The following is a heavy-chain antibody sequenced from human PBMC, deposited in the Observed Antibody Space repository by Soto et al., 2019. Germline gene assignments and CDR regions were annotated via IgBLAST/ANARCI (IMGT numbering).Heavy chain of an antibody. CDR3: ARDGNGQRGSPH. CDR1: GFTVSNNF. D-gene: IGHD3-16*01. V-gene: IGHV3-53*02. J-gene: IGHJ4*02. CDR2: IYSGGSI. Sequence: VQLVESGGGLIQAGGSLRLSCAVSGFTVSNNFMMWVRQAPGKRLEWVSLIYSGGSISYADSVKGRFTISRDGSMNMLYLQINSLTAEDTAVYYCARDGNGQRGSPHWGQGTLVTVSS.